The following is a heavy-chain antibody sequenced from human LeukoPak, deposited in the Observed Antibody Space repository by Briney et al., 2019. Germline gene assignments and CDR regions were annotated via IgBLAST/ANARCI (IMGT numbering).Heavy chain of an antibody. D-gene: IGHD6-6*01. CDR2: ISGSGGST. V-gene: IGHV3-23*01. CDR1: GFTFSSYG. CDR3: WWWLGGIGSSSHDLLYYFDY. J-gene: IGHJ4*02. Sequence: PGGSLRLSCAASGFTFSSYGMSWVRQAPGKGLEWVSGISGSGGSTYYADSVKGRFTISRDNSKNTLYLRMNSLRAEDTAVYYCWWWLGGIGSSSHDLLYYFDYWGQGTLVTVSS.